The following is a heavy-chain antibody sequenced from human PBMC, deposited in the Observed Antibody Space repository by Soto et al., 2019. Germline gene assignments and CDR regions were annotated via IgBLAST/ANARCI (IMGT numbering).Heavy chain of an antibody. V-gene: IGHV4-34*01. J-gene: IGHJ5*02. CDR3: ARVGSQPYYYYDSSGFRNWFDP. CDR2: INHSGST. D-gene: IGHD3-22*01. Sequence: SETLSLTCAVYGGSFSGYYWSWIRQPPGKGLEWIGEINHSGSTNYNPSLKSRVTISVDTSKNQFSLKLSSVTAADTAVYYCARVGSQPYYYYDSSGFRNWFDPWGQGTLVTVSS. CDR1: GGSFSGYY.